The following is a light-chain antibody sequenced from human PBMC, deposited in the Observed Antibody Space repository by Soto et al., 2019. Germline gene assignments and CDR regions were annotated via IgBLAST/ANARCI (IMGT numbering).Light chain of an antibody. CDR1: QSISSY. J-gene: IGKJ3*01. Sequence: DIQMTQSPSSLSASVGDRVTITCRASQSISSYLHWYQQKPGKAPNLLIFAASNLRRGVPSRFSGSGSGTDFTLTISSLQPEDFATYYCQQSYSKPFTFGPGTKVEIK. V-gene: IGKV1-39*01. CDR2: AAS. CDR3: QQSYSKPFT.